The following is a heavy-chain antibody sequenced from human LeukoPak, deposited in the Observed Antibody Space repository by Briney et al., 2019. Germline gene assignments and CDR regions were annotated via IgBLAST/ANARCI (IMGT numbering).Heavy chain of an antibody. J-gene: IGHJ4*02. CDR2: INHSGST. CDR3: ARAGDCCGYSDY. V-gene: IGHV4-34*01. CDR1: GGSFSGYY. D-gene: IGHD3-22*01. Sequence: PSETLSLTCAVYGGSFSGYYWTWIRQPPGKGLEWIGEINHSGSTNYNPPLKSRATISVDTSKNQFSLKLSSVTAADTAVYYCARAGDCCGYSDYWAQGTLVTVSS.